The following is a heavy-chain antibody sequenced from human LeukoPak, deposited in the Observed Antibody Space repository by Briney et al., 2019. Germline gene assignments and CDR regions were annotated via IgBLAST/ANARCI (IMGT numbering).Heavy chain of an antibody. CDR1: GYSFTSYW. Sequence: RGESLKISCKGSGYSFTSYWIGWVRQMPGRGLEWMGIIYPGDSDTRYSPSFQGQVTISADKSISTAYLQWSSLKASDTAMYYCARPYQRERRAFDIWGQGTMVTVSS. CDR2: IYPGDSDT. V-gene: IGHV5-51*01. D-gene: IGHD1-1*01. J-gene: IGHJ3*02. CDR3: ARPYQRERRAFDI.